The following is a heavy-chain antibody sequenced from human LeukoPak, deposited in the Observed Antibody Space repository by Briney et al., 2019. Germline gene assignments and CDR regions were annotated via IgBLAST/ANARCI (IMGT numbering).Heavy chain of an antibody. CDR1: GFTVSSNY. J-gene: IGHJ6*02. Sequence: GGSLRLSCAASGFTVSSNYMSWVRQAPGKGLEWVSVIYSGGSTYYADSVKGRFTISRDNSKNTLYLQMNSLRAGDTAVYYCARYDGSGSPSYGMDVWGQGTTVTVSS. D-gene: IGHD3-10*01. CDR2: IYSGGST. V-gene: IGHV3-66*01. CDR3: ARYDGSGSPSYGMDV.